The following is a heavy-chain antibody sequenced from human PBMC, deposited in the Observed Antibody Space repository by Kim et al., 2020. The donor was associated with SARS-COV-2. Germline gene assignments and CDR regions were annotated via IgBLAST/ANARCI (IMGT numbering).Heavy chain of an antibody. Sequence: YAASGKGRFTISRDDSKGIAYLQMNSLKTDDTAVYFCTRGRGYSYCYSDYWGQGTLVTVSS. J-gene: IGHJ4*02. D-gene: IGHD5-18*01. V-gene: IGHV3-49*02. CDR3: TRGRGYSYCYSDY.